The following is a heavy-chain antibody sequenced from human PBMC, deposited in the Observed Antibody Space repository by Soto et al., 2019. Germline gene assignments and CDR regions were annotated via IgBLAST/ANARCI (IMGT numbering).Heavy chain of an antibody. CDR2: INSDGSST. D-gene: IGHD3-3*01. CDR3: ARVQSDFSWSGYYFGGAGPYYYYGMDV. CDR1: GFTFSSYW. Sequence: GGSLRLSCAASGFTFSSYWMHWVRQAPGKGLVWVSRINSDGSSTSYADSVKGRFTISRDNAKNTLYLQMNSLRAEDTAVYYFARVQSDFSWSGYYFGGAGPYYYYGMDVWGQGTTVTVSS. J-gene: IGHJ6*02. V-gene: IGHV3-74*01.